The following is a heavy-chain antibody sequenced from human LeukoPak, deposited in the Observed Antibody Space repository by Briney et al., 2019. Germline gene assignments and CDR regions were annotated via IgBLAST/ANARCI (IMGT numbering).Heavy chain of an antibody. D-gene: IGHD3-10*01. J-gene: IGHJ2*01. V-gene: IGHV4-39*07. CDR1: GGSISSSDYC. CDR3: ARDSGVGWYFDL. Sequence: SETLSLTCTVSGGSISSSDYCWGWIRQSPGKGLEWIGTIYYSGNTYYNPSLKSRVAISIDTSKNQFSLKLSSVTAADTAMYYCARDSGVGWYFDLWGRGTLVTVSS. CDR2: IYYSGNT.